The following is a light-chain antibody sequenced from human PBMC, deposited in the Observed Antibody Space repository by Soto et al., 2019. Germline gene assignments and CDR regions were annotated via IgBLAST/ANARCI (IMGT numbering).Light chain of an antibody. CDR1: SSDVGGYNY. CDR3: SSYTSSSTLYVV. Sequence: QSVLTQPASVSGSPGQSITISCTGTSSDVGGYNYVSWYQQHPGKAPKLMIYDVSNRPSGVSNRFSGSKSGNTASLTFSGLQAEDEADYYCSSYTSSSTLYVVFGGGTKVTVL. V-gene: IGLV2-14*01. CDR2: DVS. J-gene: IGLJ2*01.